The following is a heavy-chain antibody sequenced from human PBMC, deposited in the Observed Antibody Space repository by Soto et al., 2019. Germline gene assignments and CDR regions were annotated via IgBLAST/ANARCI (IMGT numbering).Heavy chain of an antibody. D-gene: IGHD3-22*01. Sequence: GSLRLSCAASGFTFISYAMYWVRQAPGKGLEWVAVISYDGSNKNYADSVKGRFTISRDNSKNTLHLQMNSLRAEDTAVYYCARDRLYDSNTYYYNYGIDVCGQGPTVTVYS. V-gene: IGHV3-30-3*01. J-gene: IGHJ6*02. CDR1: GFTFISYA. CDR3: ARDRLYDSNTYYYNYGIDV. CDR2: ISYDGSNK.